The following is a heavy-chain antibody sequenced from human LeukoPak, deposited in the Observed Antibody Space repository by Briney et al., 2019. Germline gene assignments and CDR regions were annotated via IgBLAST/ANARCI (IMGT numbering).Heavy chain of an antibody. CDR2: INHSGST. D-gene: IGHD3-9*01. CDR3: ARGSDILTGYYRT. Sequence: PSETLSLTCAVYGGSFSSYYWSWIRQPPGKGLEWIGEINHSGSTNYNPSLKSRVTISVDTSKNQFSLKLSSVTAADTAVYYCARGSDILTGYYRTWGQGTLVTVSS. J-gene: IGHJ5*02. V-gene: IGHV4-34*01. CDR1: GGSFSSYY.